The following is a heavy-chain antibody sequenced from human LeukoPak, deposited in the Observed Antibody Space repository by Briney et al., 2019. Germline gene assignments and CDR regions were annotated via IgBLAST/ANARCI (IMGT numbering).Heavy chain of an antibody. V-gene: IGHV4-34*01. CDR3: ARGRLEISSTSCLFDY. D-gene: IGHD2-2*01. CDR1: GGSISSYY. J-gene: IGHJ4*02. Sequence: SETLSLTCSVSGGSISSYYWSWIHQPPGKGLEWIGEINHSGSTNYNPSLKSRVTISVDTSKNQFSLKLSSATAADTAVYYCARGRLEISSTSCLFDYWGQGTLVTVSS. CDR2: INHSGST.